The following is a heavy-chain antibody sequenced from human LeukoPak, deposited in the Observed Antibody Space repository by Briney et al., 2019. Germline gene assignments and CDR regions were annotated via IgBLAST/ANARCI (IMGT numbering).Heavy chain of an antibody. D-gene: IGHD5-18*01. CDR1: GGSFSDYY. CDR2: INQSGST. Sequence: SETLSLTCAVFGGSFSDYYWSWIRQPPGKGLEWIGEINQSGSTNYNPSLKSRVTITVDTSKNQFSLKLSSVTAADTVVYYCARLELSRGYSYGDIFDYWGQGTLVTVSS. J-gene: IGHJ4*02. CDR3: ARLELSRGYSYGDIFDY. V-gene: IGHV4-34*01.